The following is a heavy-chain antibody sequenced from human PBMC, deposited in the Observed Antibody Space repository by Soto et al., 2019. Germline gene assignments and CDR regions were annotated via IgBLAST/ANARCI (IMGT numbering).Heavy chain of an antibody. CDR1: GGXFSGYY. V-gene: IGHV4-34*01. CDR3: ARGGITVTTLNGSLNYYYYGMDV. D-gene: IGHD4-4*01. CDR2: INHSGST. J-gene: IGHJ6*02. Sequence: SETLXLTCAVYGGXFSGYYWSWILQPPGKGLEWIGEINHSGSTNYNPSLKSRVTISVDTSKNQFSLKLSSVTAADTAVYYCARGGITVTTLNGSLNYYYYGMDVWGQGTTVTVSS.